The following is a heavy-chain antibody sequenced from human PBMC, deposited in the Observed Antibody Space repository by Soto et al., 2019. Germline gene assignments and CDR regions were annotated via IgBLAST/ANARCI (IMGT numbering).Heavy chain of an antibody. CDR2: IYPSDSDT. D-gene: IGHD3-3*01. CDR3: ARGGVSTRPFDY. J-gene: IGHJ4*02. Sequence: PGESLKISCKGSGYNFAGYWIAWVRQMPGKGLELMGIIYPSDSDTRYRPSFQGQVTISADKSISSAYLQWSSLRASDTAMYYCARGGVSTRPFDYWGQGTPVTAPQ. V-gene: IGHV5-51*01. CDR1: GYNFAGYW.